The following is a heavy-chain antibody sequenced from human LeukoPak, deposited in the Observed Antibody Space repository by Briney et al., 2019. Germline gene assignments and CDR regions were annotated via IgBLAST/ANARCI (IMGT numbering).Heavy chain of an antibody. D-gene: IGHD4-17*01. CDR3: ATDIYGDHDY. CDR1: RFTFSSYS. J-gene: IGHJ4*02. CDR2: ITSSSTYI. V-gene: IGHV3-21*01. Sequence: PGGSLRLSCAASRFTFSSYSMNWVRQAPGKGLEWVSSITSSSTYIYYADSVKGRLTISRDNAKNSLYLQMNSLRAEDTAVYYCATDIYGDHDYWGQGTLVTVSS.